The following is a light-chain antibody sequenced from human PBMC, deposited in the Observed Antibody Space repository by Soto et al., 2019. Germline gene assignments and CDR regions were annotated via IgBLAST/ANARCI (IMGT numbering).Light chain of an antibody. J-gene: IGLJ1*01. CDR2: EGT. CDR3: YSFAGSTTFSYV. V-gene: IGLV2-23*03. Sequence: QSVLTQPASVSGSPGQSISISCTGTSSDVVTYNLVSWYQQHPGKAPTVLIYEGTKRPSGVSNRFSGSKSGNTASLTISGLQTEDEADYYCYSFAGSTTFSYVFGPRTKVTVL. CDR1: SSDVVTYNL.